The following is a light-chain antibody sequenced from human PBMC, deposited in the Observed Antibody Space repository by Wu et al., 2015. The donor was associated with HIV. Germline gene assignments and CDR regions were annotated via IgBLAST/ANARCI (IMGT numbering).Light chain of an antibody. V-gene: IGKV3-20*01. Sequence: ESVVMQSPGTLSLSPGERATLSCRASQSVSSRYLAWYQQKPGLAPRLLIYDASTRATGIPDRFSGSRSGTDFTLTISRLEPEDFAVYYCQQYGGSTLWTFGQGTKGGNQT. CDR1: QSVSSRY. CDR2: DAS. J-gene: IGKJ1*01. CDR3: QQYGGSTLWT.